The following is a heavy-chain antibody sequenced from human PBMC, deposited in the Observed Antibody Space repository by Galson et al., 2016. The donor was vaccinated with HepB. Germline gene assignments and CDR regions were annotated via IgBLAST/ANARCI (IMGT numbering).Heavy chain of an antibody. CDR2: INDDGSIT. D-gene: IGHD4/OR15-4a*01. CDR3: LEGAVL. V-gene: IGHV3-74*01. CDR1: GNYYW. Sequence: SLRLSCAAFGNYYWMHWVRQAPGKGLVWVARINDDGSITNYADSVEGRFTISRDNAKNAMFLQMDSLRGDDTAIYYCLEGAVLGGQGTLVTVSS. J-gene: IGHJ4*02.